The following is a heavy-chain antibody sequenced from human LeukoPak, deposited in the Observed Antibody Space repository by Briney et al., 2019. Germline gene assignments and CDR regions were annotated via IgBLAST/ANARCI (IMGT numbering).Heavy chain of an antibody. D-gene: IGHD6-19*01. CDR1: GGSISSSSYY. J-gene: IGHJ4*02. CDR3: ARHVDSSGWANY. CDR2: IYYSGST. V-gene: IGHV4-39*01. Sequence: PSETLSLTCTVSGGSISSSSYYWGWIRQPPGEGLEWIGSIYYSGSTYYNPSLKSRVTISVDTSKNQFSLKLSSVTAADTAVYYCARHVDSSGWANYWGQGTLVTVSS.